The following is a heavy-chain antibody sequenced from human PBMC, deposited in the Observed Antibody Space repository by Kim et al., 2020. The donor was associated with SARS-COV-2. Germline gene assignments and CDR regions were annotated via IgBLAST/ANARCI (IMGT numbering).Heavy chain of an antibody. V-gene: IGHV4-28*01. J-gene: IGHJ4*02. CDR1: GYSISSSNW. D-gene: IGHD2-21*02. CDR3: ARTQKYCGGDCYLDY. CDR2: IYYSGST. Sequence: SETLSLTCAVSGYSISSSNWWGWIRQPPGKGLEWIGYIYYSGSTYYNPSLKSRVTMSVDTSKNQFSLKLSSVTAVDTAVYYCARTQKYCGGDCYLDYWGQGTLVTVSS.